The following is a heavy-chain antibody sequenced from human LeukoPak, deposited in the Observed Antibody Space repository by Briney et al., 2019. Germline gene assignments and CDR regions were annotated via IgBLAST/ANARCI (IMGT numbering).Heavy chain of an antibody. J-gene: IGHJ4*02. Sequence: GGSLRLSCAASGFTFSTYSMNWVRQDPGKGLEWVSYISSSISTIYYADSVKGRFTISRDNAKNSLYLQMNSLRAEDTAVYYCARSCGGDCYSGFDYWGQGTLVTVST. CDR2: ISSSISTI. CDR1: GFTFSTYS. V-gene: IGHV3-48*01. D-gene: IGHD2-21*02. CDR3: ARSCGGDCYSGFDY.